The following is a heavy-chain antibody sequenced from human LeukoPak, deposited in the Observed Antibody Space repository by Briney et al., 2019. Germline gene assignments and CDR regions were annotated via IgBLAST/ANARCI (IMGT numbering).Heavy chain of an antibody. Sequence: PGGSLRLSCAASGFTFSSYAMSWVRQAPGKGLEWVSAISGSGGSTYYADSVKGRFTISRDNSKNTLYLKMNSLRAEDTAVYYCANGFGSRPWMNLVVVINPDYYYGMDVWGQGTTVTVSS. J-gene: IGHJ6*02. CDR2: ISGSGGST. V-gene: IGHV3-23*01. CDR1: GFTFSSYA. CDR3: ANGFGSRPWMNLVVVINPDYYYGMDV. D-gene: IGHD3-22*01.